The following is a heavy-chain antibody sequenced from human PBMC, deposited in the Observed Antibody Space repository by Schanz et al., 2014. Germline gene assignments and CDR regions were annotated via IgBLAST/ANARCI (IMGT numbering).Heavy chain of an antibody. CDR2: FHHEDGDT. Sequence: QVQLVQSGAEVKKPGASVKVSCKVSGSIFSKLLMHWVRQGPAKGLEWMGGFHHEDGDTVYAQKFQGRVIMTEDTSTSTVYMELSSLRSEDTAVYYCARDGEAAAGCDYWGQGTLVTVSS. J-gene: IGHJ4*02. V-gene: IGHV1-24*01. CDR1: GSIFSKLL. CDR3: ARDGEAAAGCDY. D-gene: IGHD6-13*01.